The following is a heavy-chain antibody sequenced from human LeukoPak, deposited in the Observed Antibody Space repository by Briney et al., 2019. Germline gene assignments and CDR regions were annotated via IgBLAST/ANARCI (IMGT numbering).Heavy chain of an antibody. Sequence: ASGSLCLTCTVSGVSISRSNSYWGWVRQPPGAGLEWSGSIYYAGNTYYNASLKSRVTISIDTSKNQISLRLTSVTATDTAMYYCARQTGSGLFTLPGGQGTLVTVSS. V-gene: IGHV4-39*01. D-gene: IGHD3/OR15-3a*01. CDR2: IYYAGNT. CDR3: ARQTGSGLFTLP. CDR1: GVSISRSNSY. J-gene: IGHJ4*02.